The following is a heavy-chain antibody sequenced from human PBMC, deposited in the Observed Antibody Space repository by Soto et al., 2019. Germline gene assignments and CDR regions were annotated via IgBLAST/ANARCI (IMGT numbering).Heavy chain of an antibody. J-gene: IGHJ4*02. CDR3: ARGWKYYGSGSQIGDYFDY. D-gene: IGHD3-10*01. V-gene: IGHV4-34*01. Sequence: QVQLQQWGAGLLKPSETLSLTCAVYGGSFSGYYWSWIRQPPGKGLEWIGEINHSGSTNYNPSLKSRVTISVDTSKNQFSLKLSSVTAADTAVYYCARGWKYYGSGSQIGDYFDYWGQGTLVTVSS. CDR2: INHSGST. CDR1: GGSFSGYY.